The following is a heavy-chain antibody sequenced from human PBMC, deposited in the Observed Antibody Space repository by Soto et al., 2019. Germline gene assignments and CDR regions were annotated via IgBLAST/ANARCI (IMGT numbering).Heavy chain of an antibody. CDR2: ISSNGGST. D-gene: IGHD5-12*01. Sequence: GGSLRLACSASGFTFSSYAMHWVRQAPGKGLEYVSAISSNGGSTYYADSVKGRFTISRDNSKNTLYLQMSSLRAEDTAVYYCVKDESVDIVATAFDYWGQGTLVTVSS. J-gene: IGHJ4*02. CDR1: GFTFSSYA. CDR3: VKDESVDIVATAFDY. V-gene: IGHV3-64D*06.